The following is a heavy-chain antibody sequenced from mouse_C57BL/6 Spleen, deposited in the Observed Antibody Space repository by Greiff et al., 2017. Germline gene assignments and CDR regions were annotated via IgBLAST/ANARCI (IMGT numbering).Heavy chain of an antibody. D-gene: IGHD1-1*01. CDR1: GYTFTDYN. J-gene: IGHJ1*03. V-gene: IGHV1-22*01. CDR2: INPNNGGT. CDR3: ARAAPHDYGSSSSYWYFDV. Sequence: EVQLQQSGPELVKPGASVKMSCKASGYTFTDYNMHWVKQSHGKSLEWIGYINPNNGGTSYNQKFKGKATLTVNKSSSTAYMELRSLTSEDSAVYYCARAAPHDYGSSSSYWYFDVWGTGTTVTVSS.